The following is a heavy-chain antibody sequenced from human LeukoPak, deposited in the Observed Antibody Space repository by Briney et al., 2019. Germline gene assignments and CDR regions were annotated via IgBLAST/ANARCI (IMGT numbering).Heavy chain of an antibody. CDR2: IHYSGSS. D-gene: IGHD3-22*01. Sequence: SETLSLTCTVTGGSISSYYWSWIRQPPGKGLEWVGYIHYSGSSNYNPSLKSRVNISFDTSKNQFSLKLASVTAADTAVYYCARRAYYYDSSGYYYTDWGQGTLVTVSS. J-gene: IGHJ4*02. V-gene: IGHV4-59*08. CDR1: GGSISSYY. CDR3: ARRAYYYDSSGYYYTD.